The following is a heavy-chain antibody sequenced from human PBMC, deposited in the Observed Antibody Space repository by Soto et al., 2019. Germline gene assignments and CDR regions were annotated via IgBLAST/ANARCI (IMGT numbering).Heavy chain of an antibody. D-gene: IGHD5-18*01. CDR2: ISGSGGST. Sequence: GSLRLSCAASGFTFSSYAMSWVRQAPGKGLEWVPAISGSGGSTYYADSVKGRFTISRDNSKNTLYLQMNSLRAEDTAVYYCAKSLRRPLRGWDTAMGGSYYFDYWGQGTLVTVSS. J-gene: IGHJ4*02. CDR1: GFTFSSYA. V-gene: IGHV3-23*01. CDR3: AKSLRRPLRGWDTAMGGSYYFDY.